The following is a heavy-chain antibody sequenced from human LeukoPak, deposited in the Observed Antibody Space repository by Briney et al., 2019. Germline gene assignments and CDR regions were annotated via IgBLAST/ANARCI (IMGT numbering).Heavy chain of an antibody. V-gene: IGHV4-34*01. D-gene: IGHD1-26*01. CDR2: INHSGST. Sequence: SETLSLTCAVYGGSFSGYYWSWIRQPPGKGLEWIGEINHSGSTNYNPSLKSRVTISVDTSKNQFSLKLSSVTAADTAVYYCARVYVEGATRYCSDYWGQGTLVTVSS. CDR1: GGSFSGYY. J-gene: IGHJ4*02. CDR3: ARVYVEGATRYCSDY.